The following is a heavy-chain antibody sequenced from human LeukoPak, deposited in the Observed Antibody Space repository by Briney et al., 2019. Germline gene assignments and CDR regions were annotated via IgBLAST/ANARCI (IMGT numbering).Heavy chain of an antibody. Sequence: ASVKVSCKASGYTFTGYYMHWVRQAPGQGLEWMGWINPHSGGTNYAQKFQGRVTMARDTSISTAYMDMSSLRSDDTAVYYCARNLWFGESSDAFDMWGQGTMVTVSS. J-gene: IGHJ3*02. D-gene: IGHD3-10*01. CDR1: GYTFTGYY. CDR2: INPHSGGT. V-gene: IGHV1-2*02. CDR3: ARNLWFGESSDAFDM.